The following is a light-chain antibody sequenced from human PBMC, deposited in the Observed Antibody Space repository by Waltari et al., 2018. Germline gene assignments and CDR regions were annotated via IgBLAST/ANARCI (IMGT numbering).Light chain of an antibody. V-gene: IGLV1-36*01. CDR1: SSNIGNNA. CDR3: ATWDDSLNGGV. J-gene: IGLJ3*02. Sequence: QSVLTQPPPVSEAPRQRVTIPCSGSSSNIGNNAVHWYQQLPGKAPRLLIYDDSLLPSGVSDRFSGSKSGTSASLAISGLQSEDEALYYCATWDDSLNGGVFGGGTKLTVL. CDR2: DDS.